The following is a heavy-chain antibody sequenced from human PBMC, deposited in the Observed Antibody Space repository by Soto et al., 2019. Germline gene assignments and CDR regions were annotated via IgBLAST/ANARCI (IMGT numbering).Heavy chain of an antibody. CDR1: GYTFTRYD. CDR2: MNPNSGNT. V-gene: IGHV1-8*01. D-gene: IGHD1-26*01. J-gene: IGHJ5*02. CDR3: ERGRRGYSGSPKLYWFDP. Sequence: QVQLVQSGAEVKKPGASVKVSCKASGYTFTRYDINWVRQATGQGLEWMGWMNPNSGNTGYAQKFQGRVTMTRDTSRRTADLEVRSLGSEVTAVYYCERGRRGYSGSPKLYWFDPWGQGTLVTVAS.